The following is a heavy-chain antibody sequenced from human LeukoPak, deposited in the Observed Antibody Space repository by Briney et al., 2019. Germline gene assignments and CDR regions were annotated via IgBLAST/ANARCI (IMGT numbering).Heavy chain of an antibody. J-gene: IGHJ5*02. CDR3: ARGSTVDTAMVNWFDP. V-gene: IGHV1-18*01. D-gene: IGHD5-18*01. Sequence: ASVTVSCKASGYTFTSYGISWVRQAPGQGLEGMGWISAYNGNTNYAQKLQGRVTMTTDTSTSTAYMELRSLRSDDTAVYYCARGSTVDTAMVNWFDPWGQGTLVTVSS. CDR2: ISAYNGNT. CDR1: GYTFTSYG.